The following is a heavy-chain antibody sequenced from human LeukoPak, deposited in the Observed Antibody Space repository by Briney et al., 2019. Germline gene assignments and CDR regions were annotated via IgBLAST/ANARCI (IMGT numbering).Heavy chain of an antibody. Sequence: GKSLRLSCAASGFTFSSYSMNWVRQAPGKGLEWVPSISSSSSYIYYADSVKGRFTISRDNAKNSLYLQMNSLRAEDTAVYYCARDGLDYYDSSGYFNFDYWGQGTLVTVSS. CDR1: GFTFSSYS. J-gene: IGHJ4*02. CDR2: ISSSSSYI. V-gene: IGHV3-21*01. CDR3: ARDGLDYYDSSGYFNFDY. D-gene: IGHD3-22*01.